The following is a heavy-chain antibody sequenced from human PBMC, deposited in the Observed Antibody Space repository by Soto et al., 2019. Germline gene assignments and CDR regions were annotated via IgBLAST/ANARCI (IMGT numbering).Heavy chain of an antibody. CDR1: GFIFSSYG. CDR3: AIERGHRGAYDS. J-gene: IGHJ5*01. Sequence: EVQLLESGGGLVEPGGSLRPSCAASGFIFSSYGMNWVRQAPGKGLDWVSAISNSGGNTYYSDSVKGRFTISRDNSKNTLYLQMNSLRAEDTAVYYCAIERGHRGAYDSWGQGTLVTVSS. D-gene: IGHD1-26*01. V-gene: IGHV3-23*01. CDR2: ISNSGGNT.